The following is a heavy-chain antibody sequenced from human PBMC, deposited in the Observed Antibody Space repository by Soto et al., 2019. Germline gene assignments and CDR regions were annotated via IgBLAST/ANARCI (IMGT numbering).Heavy chain of an antibody. Sequence: QVQLVESGGGVVQPGRSLRLSCAASGFTFSSFTMHWVRQAPGEGLEWVGFISYDDGNNQYYAEAVKGRFTFSRDNPKNTLYLQMNSLRAEDTAVYYCARSIAVAGTPEFDYWGPGTLVTVSS. CDR2: ISYDDGNNQ. J-gene: IGHJ4*02. CDR3: ARSIAVAGTPEFDY. CDR1: GFTFSSFT. V-gene: IGHV3-30-3*01. D-gene: IGHD6-19*01.